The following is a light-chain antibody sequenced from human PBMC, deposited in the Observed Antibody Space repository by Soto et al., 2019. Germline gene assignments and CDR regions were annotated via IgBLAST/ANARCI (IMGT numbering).Light chain of an antibody. CDR3: CSYAGSSTYV. CDR1: SSDVGSYNL. V-gene: IGLV2-23*02. J-gene: IGLJ1*01. CDR2: EVT. Sequence: QSALTQPASVSGSPGQSITISCTGTSSDVGSYNLVSWYQQHPGKAPKLMISEVTKRPSGVSNRFSGSKSGNTASLTISGLQAEDEADYYCCSYAGSSTYVFGTGTQLTVL.